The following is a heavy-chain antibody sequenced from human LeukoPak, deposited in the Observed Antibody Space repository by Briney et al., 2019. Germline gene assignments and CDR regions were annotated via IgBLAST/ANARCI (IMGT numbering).Heavy chain of an antibody. V-gene: IGHV3-30*01. CDR3: ARAGFS. CDR1: GFTFSSYA. J-gene: IGHJ4*02. CDR2: ISYDGSNK. Sequence: GGSLRLSCAASGFTFSSYAMHWVRQAPGKGLEWVAVISYDGSNKYYADSVKGRFTISRDNSKNTLYLQMNSLRAEDTAVYYCARAGFSWGQGTLVTVS.